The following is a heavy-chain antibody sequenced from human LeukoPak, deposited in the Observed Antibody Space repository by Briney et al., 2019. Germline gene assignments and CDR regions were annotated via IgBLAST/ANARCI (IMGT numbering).Heavy chain of an antibody. D-gene: IGHD3-22*01. CDR1: GFSFDGYT. J-gene: IGHJ4*02. Sequence: GGSLRLSCAASGFSFDGYTMHWVRQIPGKGLEWVSLISWDGGSTYHVDSVKGRFTMSRDNSKNSLYLQMNSLTTEDTALYYCAKDSGYYYDNSGYSLDYWGQGTLVTVSS. V-gene: IGHV3-43*01. CDR3: AKDSGYYYDNSGYSLDY. CDR2: ISWDGGST.